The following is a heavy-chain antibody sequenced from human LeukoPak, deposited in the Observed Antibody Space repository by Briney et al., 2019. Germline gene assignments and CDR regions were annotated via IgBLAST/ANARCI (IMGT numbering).Heavy chain of an antibody. CDR1: GGSFSGYY. V-gene: IGHV4-34*01. Sequence: NTSETLSLTCAVYGGSFSGYYWSWIRQPPGKGLEWIGEINHSGSTNYNPSLRSRVTISVDTSKNQFSLKLSSVTAADTAVYYCARHRHFIAVVRWFDPWGQGTLVTVSS. CDR2: INHSGST. D-gene: IGHD6-19*01. CDR3: ARHRHFIAVVRWFDP. J-gene: IGHJ5*02.